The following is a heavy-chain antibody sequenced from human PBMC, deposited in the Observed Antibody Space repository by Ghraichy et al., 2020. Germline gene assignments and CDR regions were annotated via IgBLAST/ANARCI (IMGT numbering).Heavy chain of an antibody. J-gene: IGHJ4*02. Sequence: ETLSLTCTVSGFTFSKYGMNWVRQAPGKGLEWVSGISDSGDTTYYADSVKGRFTTSRDNSKNTLYVQMSSLRAEDTAVYYCAKGYSGYSSASDYWGQGTLVTVSS. V-gene: IGHV3-23*01. CDR3: AKGYSGYSSASDY. CDR1: GFTFSKYG. CDR2: ISDSGDTT. D-gene: IGHD6-6*01.